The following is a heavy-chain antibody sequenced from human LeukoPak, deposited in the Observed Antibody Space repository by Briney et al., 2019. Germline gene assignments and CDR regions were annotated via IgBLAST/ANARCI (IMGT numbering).Heavy chain of an antibody. V-gene: IGHV1-2*02. CDR1: GYTFTGYY. CDR3: ARVGVAEMYGMDV. Sequence: ASVKLSCKASGYTFTGYYMHWVRQAPGQGLEWMGWINPNSGGTNYAQKFQGRVTMTRDTSISTAYMELSRLRSADTAVYYCARVGVAEMYGMDVWGQGTTVTVSS. D-gene: IGHD3-3*01. J-gene: IGHJ6*01. CDR2: INPNSGGT.